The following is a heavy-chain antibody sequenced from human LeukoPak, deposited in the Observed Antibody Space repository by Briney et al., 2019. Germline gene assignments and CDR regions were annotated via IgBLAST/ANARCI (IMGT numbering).Heavy chain of an antibody. J-gene: IGHJ3*02. CDR1: GFTFSSYA. Sequence: GGSLRLSCAASGFTFSSYAMGWVRQAPGKGLEWVSAISGSGGSTYYADSVKGRFTISRDNSKNTLYLQMNSLRAEDTAVYYCAKDREGSGYPGAFDIWGQGTMVTVSS. CDR3: AKDREGSGYPGAFDI. D-gene: IGHD3-22*01. V-gene: IGHV3-23*01. CDR2: ISGSGGST.